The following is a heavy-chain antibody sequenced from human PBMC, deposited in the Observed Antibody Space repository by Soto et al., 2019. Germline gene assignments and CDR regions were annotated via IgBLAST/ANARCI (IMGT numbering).Heavy chain of an antibody. CDR1: GGSFSGYY. CDR2: INHSGST. J-gene: IGHJ5*02. CDR3: ARVEYYYGSGSALGWFDP. V-gene: IGHV4-34*01. D-gene: IGHD3-10*01. Sequence: SETLSLTCAVYGGSFSGYYWSWIRQPPGKGLEWIGEINHSGSTNYNPSLKSRVTISVDTSKNQFSLKLSSVTAADTAVYYCARVEYYYGSGSALGWFDPWGQGTLVT.